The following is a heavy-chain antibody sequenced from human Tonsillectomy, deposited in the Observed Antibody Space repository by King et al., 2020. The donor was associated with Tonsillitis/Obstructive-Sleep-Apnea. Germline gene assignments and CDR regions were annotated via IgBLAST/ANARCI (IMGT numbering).Heavy chain of an antibody. CDR2: IHYGGNT. Sequence: QLQESGPGLVKPSETLSLSCIVSGASISSYYWSWFRQPPGKGLEWIGYIHYGGNTKYNSSLESRLTISVDTSRNQISLKLTSVTSADTAVYYCASRHRSGAALDDWGQGTLVIVSS. V-gene: IGHV4-59*01. J-gene: IGHJ4*02. CDR3: ASRHRSGAALDD. D-gene: IGHD6-13*01. CDR1: GASISSYY.